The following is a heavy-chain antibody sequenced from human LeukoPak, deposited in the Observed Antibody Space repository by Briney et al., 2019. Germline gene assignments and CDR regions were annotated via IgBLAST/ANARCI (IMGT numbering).Heavy chain of an antibody. D-gene: IGHD6-13*01. CDR1: GGSISSYY. J-gene: IGHJ4*02. CDR3: ATSGYSSSCPDY. Sequence: SETLSLTCTVSGGSISSYYWSWIRQPAGKGLEWIGRIYTSGSTNYNPSLKSRVTMSVDTSKNQFSLKLSSVTAADTAVYYCATSGYSSSCPDYWGQGTLVTDSS. V-gene: IGHV4-4*07. CDR2: IYTSGST.